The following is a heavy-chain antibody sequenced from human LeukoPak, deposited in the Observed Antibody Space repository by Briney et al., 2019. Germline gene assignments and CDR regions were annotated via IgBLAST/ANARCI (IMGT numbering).Heavy chain of an antibody. CDR1: GFTFSSYS. V-gene: IGHV3-21*01. J-gene: IGHJ4*02. CDR3: ARDRGTAFDY. D-gene: IGHD3-10*01. CDR2: ISSSSSYI. Sequence: PGGSLILSCAASGFTFSSYSMNWVRQAPGNGLEWVSSISSSSSYIYYADSVKGRFTISRDNAKNSLYLQMNSLRAEDTAVYYCARDRGTAFDYWGQGTLVTVSS.